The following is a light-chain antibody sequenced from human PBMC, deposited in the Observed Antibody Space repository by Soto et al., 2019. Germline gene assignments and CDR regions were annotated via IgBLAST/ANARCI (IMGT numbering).Light chain of an antibody. J-gene: IGLJ2*01. V-gene: IGLV2-11*01. Sequence: QSALTQPRSVSGSPGQSVTISCTITSNDLGGYNYFSWYQQRPGKAPKLIIYDVSKRPSGVPDRFSGSKSGNTASLTISGLQAEDEADYYCCSYAGSYVVISGGGTKLTVL. CDR2: DVS. CDR1: SNDLGGYNY. CDR3: CSYAGSYVVI.